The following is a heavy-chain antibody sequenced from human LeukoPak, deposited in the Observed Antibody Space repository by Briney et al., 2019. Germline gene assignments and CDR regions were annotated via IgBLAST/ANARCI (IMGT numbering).Heavy chain of an antibody. CDR3: ARAKNPSTAWFDP. Sequence: GASVKVSCKASGYTFTGYYIHWVRQAPGQGLEWMGWITPHNGGTNYAQKFQGGVTMTRDTSISTAYMELSRLRPDDTAVYYCARAKNPSTAWFDPWGPGTLVTVSP. D-gene: IGHD1-14*01. V-gene: IGHV1-2*02. CDR1: GYTFTGYY. CDR2: ITPHNGGT. J-gene: IGHJ5*02.